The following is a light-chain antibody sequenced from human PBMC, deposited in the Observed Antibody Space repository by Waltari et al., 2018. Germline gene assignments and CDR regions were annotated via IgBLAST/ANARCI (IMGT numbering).Light chain of an antibody. CDR2: LGS. CDR1: QSLLHSNGYNY. V-gene: IGKV2-28*01. CDR3: MQALQTPFT. J-gene: IGKJ3*01. Sequence: DIVMTQSPLSLPVTPGEPVSISCRSSQSLLHSNGYNYLDWYLQKPGQSPQLLIYLGSNRASGVPDRVSGSGSGTDFTLKISRVEAEDVGVYYCMQALQTPFTFGPGTKVDIK.